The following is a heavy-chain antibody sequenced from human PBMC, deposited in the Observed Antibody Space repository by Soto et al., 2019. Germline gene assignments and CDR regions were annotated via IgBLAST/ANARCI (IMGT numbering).Heavy chain of an antibody. CDR2: IKQDGSEK. Sequence: LSLSCAASGFTFISYWMSWVRQARGNVLEWVANIKQDGSEKYYVDSVKGRFTISRDNAKNSLYLQMNSLRAEGTAVYYCARDNRGYGSGSYYARFEDWGQGTLDSVSS. CDR1: GFTFISYW. V-gene: IGHV3-7*03. CDR3: ARDNRGYGSGSYYARFED. D-gene: IGHD3-10*01. J-gene: IGHJ4*02.